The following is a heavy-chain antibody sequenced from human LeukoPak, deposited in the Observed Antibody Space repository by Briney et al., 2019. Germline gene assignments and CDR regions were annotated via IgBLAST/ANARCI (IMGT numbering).Heavy chain of an antibody. J-gene: IGHJ6*02. CDR3: ARWARGYSYGRYGMDV. D-gene: IGHD5-18*01. Sequence: SETLSLTCTVSGGSISSYYWSWIRQPPGKGLEGIGYIYYSGRTNYNPSLKSRVTISVDTSNNQFSLKLSSVTAADTAVYYCARWARGYSYGRYGMDVWGQGTTVTVSS. CDR2: IYYSGRT. V-gene: IGHV4-59*08. CDR1: GGSISSYY.